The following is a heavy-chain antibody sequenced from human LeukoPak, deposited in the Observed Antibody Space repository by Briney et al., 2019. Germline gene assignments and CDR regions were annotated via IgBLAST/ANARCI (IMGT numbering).Heavy chain of an antibody. CDR2: MSYDGSNE. CDR3: ARERISGSYYDY. V-gene: IGHV3-30*14. CDR1: GFTFSSYA. D-gene: IGHD1-26*01. J-gene: IGHJ4*02. Sequence: GGSLRLSCAASGFTFSSYAMHWVRQAPGKGLEWVAVMSYDGSNEYYADSVKGRFTISSDNSKNALYLQMNSLRVEDTAVYYCARERISGSYYDYWGQGTLVTVSS.